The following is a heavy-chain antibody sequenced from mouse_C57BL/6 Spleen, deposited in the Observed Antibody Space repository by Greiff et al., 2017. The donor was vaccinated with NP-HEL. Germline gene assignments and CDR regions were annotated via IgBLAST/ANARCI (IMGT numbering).Heavy chain of an antibody. CDR3: AITTVVDYYAMDY. V-gene: IGHV5-12*01. CDR1: GFTFSDYY. D-gene: IGHD1-1*01. Sequence: EVKLVESGGGLVQPGGSLKLSCAASGFTFSDYYMYWVRQTPEKRLEWVAYISNGGGSTYYPDTVKGRFTISRDNAKNTLYLQMSRLKSEDTAMYYCAITTVVDYYAMDYWGQGTSVTVSS. J-gene: IGHJ4*01. CDR2: ISNGGGST.